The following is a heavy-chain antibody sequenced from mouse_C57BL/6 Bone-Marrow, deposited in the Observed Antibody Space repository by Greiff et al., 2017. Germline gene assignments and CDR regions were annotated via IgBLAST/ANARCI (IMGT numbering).Heavy chain of an antibody. V-gene: IGHV1-69*01. CDR1: GYTFTSYW. J-gene: IGHJ2*01. Sequence: QVQLQQPGAELVLPGASVKLSCKASGYTFTSYWMHWVKQRPGQGLEWIGEIDPSDSYTNFNQKFKGKSTLTVDKSSSTAYMQLSRLTTEDSAGYYFASGGQLDYWGQGTTLTVSS. CDR3: ASGGQLDY. CDR2: IDPSDSYT.